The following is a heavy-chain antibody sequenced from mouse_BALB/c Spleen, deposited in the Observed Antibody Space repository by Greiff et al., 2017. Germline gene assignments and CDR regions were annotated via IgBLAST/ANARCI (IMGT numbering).Heavy chain of an antibody. CDR2: IYPGNSDT. CDR3: TRSYGYVRYFDY. Sequence: VQLQQSGTVLARPGASVKMSCKASGYTFTSYWMHWVKQRPGQGLEWIGAIYPGNSDTSYNQKFKGKAKLTAVTSTSTAYMELSSLTNEDSAVYYCTRSYGYVRYFDYWGQGTTLTVSS. D-gene: IGHD1-2*01. J-gene: IGHJ2*01. CDR1: GYTFTSYW. V-gene: IGHV1-5*01.